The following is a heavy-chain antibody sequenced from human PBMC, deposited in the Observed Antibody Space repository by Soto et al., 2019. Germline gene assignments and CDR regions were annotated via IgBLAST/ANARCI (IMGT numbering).Heavy chain of an antibody. CDR2: ISGSGGST. CDR3: AKNYYDSSGYYLSRDY. CDR1: GFTFSSYA. Sequence: EVQLLESGGGLVQPGGSLRLSCAASGFTFSSYAMSWVRQAPGKGLEWVSGISGSGGSTYYADSVKGRFTISRDNSKNTRDLQMNSLRAEDTAVYYCAKNYYDSSGYYLSRDYWGQGTLVTVAS. V-gene: IGHV3-23*01. D-gene: IGHD3-22*01. J-gene: IGHJ4*02.